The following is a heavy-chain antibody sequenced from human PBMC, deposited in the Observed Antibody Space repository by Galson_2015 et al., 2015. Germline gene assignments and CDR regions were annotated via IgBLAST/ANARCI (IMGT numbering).Heavy chain of an antibody. CDR3: ASLGYCSGGSCYSAWRWFVP. CDR1: GFTFSDYY. CDR2: ISSSSSYT. V-gene: IGHV3-11*06. Sequence: SLRLSCAASGFTFSDYYMSWIRQAPEKGLEWVSYISSSSSYTNYADSVKGRFTISRDNAKNSLYLQMNSLRAEDTAVYYCASLGYCSGGSCYSAWRWFVPWGPRTLVTVSS. D-gene: IGHD2-15*01. J-gene: IGHJ5*02.